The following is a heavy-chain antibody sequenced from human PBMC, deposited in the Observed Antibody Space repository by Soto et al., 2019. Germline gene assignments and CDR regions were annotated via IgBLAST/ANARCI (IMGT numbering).Heavy chain of an antibody. CDR3: ARDGVVAGILNFDY. V-gene: IGHV1-3*01. J-gene: IGHJ4*02. D-gene: IGHD6-19*01. CDR1: GYTFTSYA. CDR2: INAGNGNT. Sequence: GASVKVSCKASGYTFTSYAMHWVRQAPGQRLEWMGWINAGNGNTEYSQKFQGRVTITRDTSASTAYMELSSLRSEDTAVYYCARDGVVAGILNFDYWGQGTLVTVSS.